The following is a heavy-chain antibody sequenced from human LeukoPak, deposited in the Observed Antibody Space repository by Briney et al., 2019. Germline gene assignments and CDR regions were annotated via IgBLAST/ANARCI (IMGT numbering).Heavy chain of an antibody. CDR1: GYTFTSYG. Sequence: ASVKVSCKASGYTFTSYGISWMRQAPGQGLEWMGGIIPIFGTANYAQKFQGRVTITADESTSTAYMELSSLRSEDTAVYYCARVATANWFDPWGQGTLVTVSS. D-gene: IGHD5-12*01. V-gene: IGHV1-69*13. CDR3: ARVATANWFDP. CDR2: IIPIFGTA. J-gene: IGHJ5*02.